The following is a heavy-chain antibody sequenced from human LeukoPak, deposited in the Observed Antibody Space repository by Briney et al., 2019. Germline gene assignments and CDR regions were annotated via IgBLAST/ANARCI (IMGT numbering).Heavy chain of an antibody. CDR2: IYIGGDT. CDR3: AREVGSGSYLAHAFDI. D-gene: IGHD1-26*01. CDR1: AFSLSRNF. V-gene: IGHV3-53*01. Sequence: GGSRRLSCAASAFSLSRNFMGWVRQAPGKGLEWVSLIYIGGDTYYADSVKGRFTISRDNSKNTIYLQMNSLRVEDTAVYYCAREVGSGSYLAHAFDIWGQGTMVTVSS. J-gene: IGHJ3*02.